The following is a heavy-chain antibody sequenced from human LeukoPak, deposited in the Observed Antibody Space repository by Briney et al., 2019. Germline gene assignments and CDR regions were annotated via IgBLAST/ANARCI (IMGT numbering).Heavy chain of an antibody. D-gene: IGHD2-15*01. V-gene: IGHV3-7*01. J-gene: IGHJ5*02. CDR1: GSTFSSYW. Sequence: PGGSLRPSWAAAGSTFSSYWMSWARQPPGRGLEWVANIKQDGSEKYYVDSVKGRFTISRDNAKNSLYLQMNSLRAEDTAVYYCAREGSEDNWFDPWGQGTLVTVSS. CDR3: AREGSEDNWFDP. CDR2: IKQDGSEK.